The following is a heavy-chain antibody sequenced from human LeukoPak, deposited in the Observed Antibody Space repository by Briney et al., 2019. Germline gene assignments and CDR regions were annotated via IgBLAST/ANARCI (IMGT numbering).Heavy chain of an antibody. D-gene: IGHD4-17*01. CDR1: GYSISNDYY. Sequence: SETLSLICAVSGYSISNDYYWGWIRQPPGRGLEWIGHIYHSGSGYYNPSLKSRVAMSVDTSKNQFSLKLSSVTAVDTAVYYCTRKATTGPTKAAFDVWGQGTMVTVSS. CDR2: IYHSGSG. J-gene: IGHJ3*01. CDR3: TRKATTGPTKAAFDV. V-gene: IGHV4-28*01.